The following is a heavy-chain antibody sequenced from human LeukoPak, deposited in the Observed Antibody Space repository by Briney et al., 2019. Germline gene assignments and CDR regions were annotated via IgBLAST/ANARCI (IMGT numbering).Heavy chain of an antibody. V-gene: IGHV4-34*01. CDR1: GGSFSGYY. D-gene: IGHD4-23*01. CDR3: ARPPYGGNNAFDI. CDR2: INHSGST. Sequence: KTSETLSLTCAVYGGSFSGYYWSWIRPPPGKGLEWIGEINHSGSTNYNPSLKSRATISVDTSKNQFSLKLSSVTAADTAVYYCARPPYGGNNAFDIWGQGTMVTVSS. J-gene: IGHJ3*02.